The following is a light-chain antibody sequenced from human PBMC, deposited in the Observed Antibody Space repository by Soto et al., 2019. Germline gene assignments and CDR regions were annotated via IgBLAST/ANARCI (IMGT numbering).Light chain of an antibody. V-gene: IGKV3-20*01. Sequence: EIVLQQSPGTLSLSPGERATLSCRASQSVSSSYLAWYQQKPGQAPRLLIYGASSRATGIPDRFSGSGSGTEFTLTISRLEPEDFAVYYCQQYGSSPLTFGQGNKVEIK. CDR1: QSVSSSY. CDR2: GAS. J-gene: IGKJ1*01. CDR3: QQYGSSPLT.